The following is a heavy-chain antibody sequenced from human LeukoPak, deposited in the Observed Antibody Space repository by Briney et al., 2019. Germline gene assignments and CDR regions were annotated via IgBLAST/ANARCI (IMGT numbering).Heavy chain of an antibody. CDR2: IVGSGGST. D-gene: IGHD6-6*01. Sequence: GGSLRLSCAASGFTFSSCAMNWVRQAPGKGLERVSTIVGSGGSTYSADSVKGRFTISRDNSKNTLYLQMNSLRAEDTAVYYCAKDLQPYLEYSGSAGIDYWGQGTLVTVSS. J-gene: IGHJ4*02. CDR3: AKDLQPYLEYSGSAGIDY. V-gene: IGHV3-23*01. CDR1: GFTFSSCA.